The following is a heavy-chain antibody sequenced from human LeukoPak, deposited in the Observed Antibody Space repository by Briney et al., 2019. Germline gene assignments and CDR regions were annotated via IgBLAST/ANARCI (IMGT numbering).Heavy chain of an antibody. D-gene: IGHD6-19*01. CDR3: ARGPNWSSLPSGDSDGWRTHDY. V-gene: IGHV1-8*01. J-gene: IGHJ4*02. Sequence: ASVKVSCKASGYTFTSYDINWVRQATGQGLEWMGWMNPNSRNTDYAQKFQGRVTMTMNTSISTAYMELSSLRSEDTAVYYCARGPNWSSLPSGDSDGWRTHDYWGQGTLVTVSS. CDR2: MNPNSRNT. CDR1: GYTFTSYD.